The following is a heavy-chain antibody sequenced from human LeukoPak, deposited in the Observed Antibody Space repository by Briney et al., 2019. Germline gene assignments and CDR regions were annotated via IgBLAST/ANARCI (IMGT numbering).Heavy chain of an antibody. D-gene: IGHD6-13*01. CDR3: ARPSIAAAGITAFDI. J-gene: IGHJ3*02. Sequence: SETLSLTCAVYGGSFSGYYRSWIRQPPGKGLEWIGEINHSGSTNYNPSLKSRVTISVDTSKNQFSLKLSSVTAADTAVYYCARPSIAAAGITAFDIWGQGTMVTVSS. CDR2: INHSGST. CDR1: GGSFSGYY. V-gene: IGHV4-34*01.